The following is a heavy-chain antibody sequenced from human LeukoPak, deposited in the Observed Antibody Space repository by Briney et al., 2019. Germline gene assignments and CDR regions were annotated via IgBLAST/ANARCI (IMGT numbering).Heavy chain of an antibody. Sequence: GGSLRLSCAASGFTVSSNYMSWVRQAPGKGLEWVSVIYSGGSTYYADSVKGRFTISRDNSKNTLYLQMNSLRAEDTAVYYCARVDSPGNSVYYGMDVWGKGTTVTVSS. CDR3: ARVDSPGNSVYYGMDV. J-gene: IGHJ6*04. D-gene: IGHD4-23*01. CDR2: IYSGGST. V-gene: IGHV3-53*01. CDR1: GFTVSSNY.